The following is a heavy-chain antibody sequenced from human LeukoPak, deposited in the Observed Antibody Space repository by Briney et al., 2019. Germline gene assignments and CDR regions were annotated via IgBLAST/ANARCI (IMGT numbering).Heavy chain of an antibody. D-gene: IGHD4-17*01. Sequence: SETLSLTCTVSGGSISSSSYYWGWIRQPPGKGLEWIGSIYYSGSTYYNPSLKSRVTISVDTSKNQFSLKLSSVTAADTAVYYCARDTDNYGDPQAFDYWGQGTLVTVSS. V-gene: IGHV4-39*07. J-gene: IGHJ4*02. CDR3: ARDTDNYGDPQAFDY. CDR1: GGSISSSSYY. CDR2: IYYSGST.